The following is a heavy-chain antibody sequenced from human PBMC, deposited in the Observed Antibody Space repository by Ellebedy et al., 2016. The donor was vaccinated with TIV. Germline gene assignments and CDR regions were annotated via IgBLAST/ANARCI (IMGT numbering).Heavy chain of an antibody. V-gene: IGHV4-59*12. CDR1: GGSISSYY. CDR3: ARGPLTTVTTWRYYYGMDV. Sequence: SETLSLTCTVSGGSISSYYWSWIRQPPGKGLEWIGYIYYSGSTNYNPSLKSRVTISVDTSKNQFSLKLSSVTAADTAVYYCARGPLTTVTTWRYYYGMDVWGQGTTVIVSS. CDR2: IYYSGST. D-gene: IGHD4-11*01. J-gene: IGHJ6*02.